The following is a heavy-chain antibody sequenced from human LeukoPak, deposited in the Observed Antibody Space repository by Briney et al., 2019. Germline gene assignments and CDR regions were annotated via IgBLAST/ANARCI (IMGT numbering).Heavy chain of an antibody. D-gene: IGHD4-23*01. CDR1: GFTFSSYS. CDR2: ISSSSSTI. V-gene: IGHV3-48*01. CDR3: ERTLDYGGNRNWFDP. J-gene: IGHJ5*02. Sequence: GGSLRLSCAASGFTFSSYSMNWVRQAPGKGLEWVSYISSSSSTIYYADSVKGRFTIPRDNAKNSLYLQMNSLRAEDTAVYYCERTLDYGGNRNWFDPWGQGTLVTVSS.